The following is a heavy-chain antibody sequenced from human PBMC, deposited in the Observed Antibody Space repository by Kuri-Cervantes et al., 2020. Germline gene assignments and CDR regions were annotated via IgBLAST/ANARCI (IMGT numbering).Heavy chain of an antibody. Sequence: ESLKISCTVSGSSISNYYWSWIRQPPGKGLEWIGFFHYSGSTNYNPSLKSRVTISVDTSKNQFSLKLSSVTAADTAVFYCASLGDVAAAGTVFDYWGQGTLVTVSS. CDR1: GSSISNYY. D-gene: IGHD6-13*01. CDR2: FHYSGST. CDR3: ASLGDVAAAGTVFDY. J-gene: IGHJ4*02. V-gene: IGHV4-59*08.